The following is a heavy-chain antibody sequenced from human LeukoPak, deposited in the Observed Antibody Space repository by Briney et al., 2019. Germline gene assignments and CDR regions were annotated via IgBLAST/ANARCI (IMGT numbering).Heavy chain of an antibody. J-gene: IGHJ4*02. CDR2: VDPEDGET. CDR1: GYTFTDYY. Sequence: ASVKVSCKVSGYTFTDYYMHWVQQAPGKGLEWMGLVDPEDGETIYAEKFQGRVTMTRDTSTSTVYMELSSLRSEDTAVYYCAKDFDVYDSSGTNFDYWGQGTLVTVSS. V-gene: IGHV1-69-2*01. D-gene: IGHD3-22*01. CDR3: AKDFDVYDSSGTNFDY.